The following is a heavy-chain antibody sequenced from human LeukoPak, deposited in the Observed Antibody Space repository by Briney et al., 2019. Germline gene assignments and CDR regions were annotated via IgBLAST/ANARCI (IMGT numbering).Heavy chain of an antibody. V-gene: IGHV3-23*05. D-gene: IGHD4-17*01. Sequence: GGSLRLSCAASGFTFSEYDLVWVRQAPGEGLEWVSASSSGGSNTLYADAVKGRFTISRDNSKNTLYLQMDSLRAEDTAVYFCGRDPNGDYVGAFEFWGHGTMVTVSS. CDR2: SSSGGSNT. J-gene: IGHJ3*01. CDR1: GFTFSEYD. CDR3: GRDPNGDYVGAFEF.